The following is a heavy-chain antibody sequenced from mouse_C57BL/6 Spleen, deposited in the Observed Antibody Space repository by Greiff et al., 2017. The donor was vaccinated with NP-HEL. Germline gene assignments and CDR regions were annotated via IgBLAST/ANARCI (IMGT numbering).Heavy chain of an antibody. Sequence: EVKLVESGEGLAKPGGSLKLSCAASGFTFSSYAMSWVRQTPEKRLEWVAYISSGGDYIYYADTVKGRFTISRDNARNTLYLQMSSLKSEDTAMYYCTRDGSSYWYFDVWGTGTTVTVSS. D-gene: IGHD1-1*01. CDR1: GFTFSSYA. CDR3: TRDGSSYWYFDV. V-gene: IGHV5-9-1*02. CDR2: ISSGGDYI. J-gene: IGHJ1*03.